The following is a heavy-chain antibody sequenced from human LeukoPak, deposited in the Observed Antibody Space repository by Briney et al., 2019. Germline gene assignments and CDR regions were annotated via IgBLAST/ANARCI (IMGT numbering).Heavy chain of an antibody. CDR1: GFTVSSNY. CDR2: ISGSGGST. Sequence: GGSLRLSCAASGFTVSSNYMSWVRQAPGKGLEWVSAISGSGGSTYYADSVKGRFTISRDNSKNTLYLQMDSLRVEDTAVYYCAKGTVRYYFDYWGQGTLVTVSS. CDR3: AKGTVRYYFDY. D-gene: IGHD4-11*01. J-gene: IGHJ4*02. V-gene: IGHV3-23*01.